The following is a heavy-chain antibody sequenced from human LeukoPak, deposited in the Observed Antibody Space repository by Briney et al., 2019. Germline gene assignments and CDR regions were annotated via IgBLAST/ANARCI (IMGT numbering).Heavy chain of an antibody. J-gene: IGHJ4*02. V-gene: IGHV4-34*01. CDR1: GVSFNDYY. CDR3: TRMTTGHDY. Sequence: SETLSLTCAVSGVSFNDYYWSWVRQTPEKGLEWIGEINHSGYTNDSPSLKSRVTISIDTSRKQFSLNLRSVTVADTGIYYCTRMTTGHDYWGQGTLVTVSS. D-gene: IGHD4-17*01. CDR2: INHSGYT.